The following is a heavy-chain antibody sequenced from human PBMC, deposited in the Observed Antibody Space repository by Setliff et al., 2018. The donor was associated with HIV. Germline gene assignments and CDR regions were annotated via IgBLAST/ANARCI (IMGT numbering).Heavy chain of an antibody. CDR2: INTNTGNP. V-gene: IGHV7-4-1*02. D-gene: IGHD1-1*01. Sequence: ASVKVSCKASGYTFNGYALYWVRQAPGQGFEWMGWINTNTGNPNYAQGFTGGFVFSLDTSVNTAYLQISRLKADDTAVYYCARGVWNSPMGWFGPWGQGTLVTVSS. CDR1: GYTFNGYA. CDR3: ARGVWNSPMGWFGP. J-gene: IGHJ5*02.